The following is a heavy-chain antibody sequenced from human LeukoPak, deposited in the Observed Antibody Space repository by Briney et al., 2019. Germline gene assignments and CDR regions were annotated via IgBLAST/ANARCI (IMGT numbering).Heavy chain of an antibody. D-gene: IGHD5-24*01. CDR2: MNPNSGGT. CDR1: GYTFTDYY. V-gene: IGHV1-2*02. J-gene: IGHJ4*02. CDR3: ARYNADFDY. Sequence: ASVKVSCKASGYTFTDYYIHWVRQAPGQGLEWMAWMNPNSGGTSYAQKFQGRVTMTRDTSISTAYMELSRLRSDDTAVYYCARYNADFDYWGQGTLVTVSS.